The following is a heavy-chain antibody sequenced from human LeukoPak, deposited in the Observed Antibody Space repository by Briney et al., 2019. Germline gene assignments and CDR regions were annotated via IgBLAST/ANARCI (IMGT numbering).Heavy chain of an antibody. V-gene: IGHV1-2*06. CDR3: AREANYDFWSGYYNYYYGMDV. J-gene: IGHJ6*02. CDR1: GYTFTGYY. Sequence: ASVKVSCKASGYTFTGYYMHWVRQAPGQGLEWMGRTNPNSGGTNYAQKFQGRVTMTRDTSISTAYMELSRLRSDDTAVYYCAREANYDFWSGYYNYYYGMDVWGQGTTVTVSS. CDR2: TNPNSGGT. D-gene: IGHD3-3*01.